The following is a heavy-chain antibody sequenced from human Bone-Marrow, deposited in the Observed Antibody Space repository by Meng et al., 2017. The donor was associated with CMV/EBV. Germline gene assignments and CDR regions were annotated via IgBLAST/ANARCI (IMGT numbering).Heavy chain of an antibody. CDR1: GFTFSSYG. D-gene: IGHD2-8*01. CDR2: IRYDGSNK. V-gene: IGHV3-30*02. J-gene: IGHJ6*02. Sequence: GESLKISCAASGFTFSSYGMHWVRQAPGKGLEWVAFIRYDGSNKYYADSVKGRFNISRDNSKNTLYLQMNSLRAEDTAVYYCAKDFPGRNRVFDGHYGMDVWGQGTTVPVSS. CDR3: AKDFPGRNRVFDGHYGMDV.